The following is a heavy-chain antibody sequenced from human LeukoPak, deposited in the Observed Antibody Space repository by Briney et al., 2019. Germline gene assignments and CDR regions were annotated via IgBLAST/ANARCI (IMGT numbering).Heavy chain of an antibody. D-gene: IGHD3-16*01. CDR2: ISYDGSNK. CDR1: GFTFSSYS. CDR3: AKSTGDYGGSGGDY. Sequence: GGSLRLSCAASGFTFSSYSMNWVRQAPGKGLEWVAVISYDGSNKYYADSVKGRFTISRDNSKNTLYLQMNSLRAEDTAVYYCAKSTGDYGGSGGDYWGQGTLVTVSS. V-gene: IGHV3-30*18. J-gene: IGHJ4*02.